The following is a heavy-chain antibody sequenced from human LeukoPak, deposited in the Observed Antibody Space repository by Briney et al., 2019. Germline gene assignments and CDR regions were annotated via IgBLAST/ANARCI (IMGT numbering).Heavy chain of an antibody. CDR3: ARDGQWELQDNWFDP. CDR1: GGSISSSSYY. CDR2: IYYSGST. V-gene: IGHV4-39*07. D-gene: IGHD1-26*01. Sequence: SETLSLTCTVSGGSISSSSYYWGWIRQPPGKGLEWIGSIYYSGSTYYNPSLKSRVTISVDTSKNQFSLKLSSVTAADTAVYYCARDGQWELQDNWFDPWGQGTLVTVSS. J-gene: IGHJ5*02.